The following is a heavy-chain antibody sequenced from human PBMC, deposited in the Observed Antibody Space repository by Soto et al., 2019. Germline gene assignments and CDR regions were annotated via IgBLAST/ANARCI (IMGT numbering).Heavy chain of an antibody. D-gene: IGHD2-2*01. Sequence: ASVKVXCKASGYTXTSYGISWVRQXPGQGLEWMGWISAYNGNTNYAQKLQGRVTMTTDTSTSTAYMELRSLRSDDTAVYYCARGTGSSTGYYYYYYMDVWGKGTTVTVSS. CDR2: ISAYNGNT. CDR3: ARGTGSSTGYYYYYYMDV. J-gene: IGHJ6*03. V-gene: IGHV1-18*01. CDR1: GYTXTSYG.